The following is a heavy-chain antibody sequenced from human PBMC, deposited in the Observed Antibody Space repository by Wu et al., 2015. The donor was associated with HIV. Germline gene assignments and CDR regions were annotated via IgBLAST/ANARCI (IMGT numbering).Heavy chain of an antibody. J-gene: IGHJ5*02. Sequence: QVQLQQWGAGLLKPSETLSLTCAVYGGSFSGYYWSWIRQPPGKGLEWIGEFNHSIITNYNPSLKTRVNISLDTSRNQFSLKLSSVTAADTAVYYCARGPRLEYSRLNWFDPWGQGTLVTVSS. V-gene: IGHV4-34*01. D-gene: IGHD2/OR15-2a*01. CDR2: FNHSIIT. CDR1: GGSFSGYY. CDR3: ARGPRLEYSRLNWFDP.